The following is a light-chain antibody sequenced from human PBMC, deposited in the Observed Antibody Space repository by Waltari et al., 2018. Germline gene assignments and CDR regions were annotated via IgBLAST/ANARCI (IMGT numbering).Light chain of an antibody. V-gene: IGLV3-1*01. J-gene: IGLJ1*01. CDR3: QAWDSSAFV. CDR1: KLGSTY. Sequence: SYEVTQPPSVSVSPRQRATITCSGEKLGSTYASWYQQKSGQSPVLVIYRDDKRPSGIPERFSGSNSGNTATLTISGTQPMDEADYYCQAWDSSAFVFGAGTKVTVL. CDR2: RDD.